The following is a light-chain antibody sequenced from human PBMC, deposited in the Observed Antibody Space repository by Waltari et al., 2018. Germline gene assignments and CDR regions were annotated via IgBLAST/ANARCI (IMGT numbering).Light chain of an antibody. J-gene: IGLJ2*01. Sequence: QSVLTQPPSASGTPGQRVTIPCSGSTSNIAPNSLCWYQPPPQPAPNLLPSRNHPRPSGVPDRFSGSKSGTSASLAISGLRSEDEADYYCAAWDDSLSGWVFGGGTKLTVL. CDR1: TSNIAPNS. CDR2: RNH. CDR3: AAWDDSLSGWV. V-gene: IGLV1-47*01.